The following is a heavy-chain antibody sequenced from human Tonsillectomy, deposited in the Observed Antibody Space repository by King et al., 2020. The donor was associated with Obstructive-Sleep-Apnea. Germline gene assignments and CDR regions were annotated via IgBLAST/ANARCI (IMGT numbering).Heavy chain of an antibody. V-gene: IGHV4-39*07. CDR2: IYFSGST. Sequence: QLQESGPGLVKPSETLSLTCTVSGGSISSSSYYWGWIRQPPGKGLEWIGSIYFSGSTYYNPSRKSRVTISVDPSTNTFSLKLSPVTAADTAVYYCAREDFSSGWYDFMDYWGQGTLVTVSS. CDR3: AREDFSSGWYDFMDY. CDR1: GGSISSSSYY. J-gene: IGHJ4*02. D-gene: IGHD6-19*01.